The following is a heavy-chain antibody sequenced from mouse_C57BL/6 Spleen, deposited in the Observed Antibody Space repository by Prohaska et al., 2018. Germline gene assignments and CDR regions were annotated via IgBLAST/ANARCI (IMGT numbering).Heavy chain of an antibody. V-gene: IGHV1-22*01. Sequence: VKMSCKASGYTFTDYNMHWVKQSHGKSLEWIGYINPNNGGTSYNQKFKGKDTLTVNKSSSRAYMELRSLTSEDSAVYYCANPGVSSWYFDVWGIGTTVTVSS. J-gene: IGHJ1*03. CDR3: ANPGVSSWYFDV. CDR2: INPNNGGT. CDR1: GYTFTDYN. D-gene: IGHD1-1*01.